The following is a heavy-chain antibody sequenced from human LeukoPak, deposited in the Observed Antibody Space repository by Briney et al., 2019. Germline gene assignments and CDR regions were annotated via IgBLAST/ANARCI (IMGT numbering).Heavy chain of an antibody. Sequence: ASVKVSCKASGYTFTSYGISWVRQAPGQGLEWMGWISAYNGNTNYAQKFQGRVTITTDESTSTAYMELSSLRSEDTAVYYCARGSAVAAPFDYWGQGTLVTVSS. CDR2: ISAYNGNT. CDR3: ARGSAVAAPFDY. V-gene: IGHV1-18*01. CDR1: GYTFTSYG. J-gene: IGHJ4*02. D-gene: IGHD6-19*01.